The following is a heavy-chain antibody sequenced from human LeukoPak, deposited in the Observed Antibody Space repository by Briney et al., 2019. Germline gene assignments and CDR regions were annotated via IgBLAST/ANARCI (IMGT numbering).Heavy chain of an antibody. CDR1: GGSISSYY. Sequence: PSETLSLTCTVSGGSISSYYWSWIRQPPGKGLEWIGYIYYSGSTDYNPSLKSRVTISVDTSKNQFSLKLSSVTAADTAVYYCARDLPIYGSDAFDIWGQGTMVTVSS. V-gene: IGHV4-59*01. J-gene: IGHJ3*02. CDR3: ARDLPIYGSDAFDI. D-gene: IGHD4-17*01. CDR2: IYYSGST.